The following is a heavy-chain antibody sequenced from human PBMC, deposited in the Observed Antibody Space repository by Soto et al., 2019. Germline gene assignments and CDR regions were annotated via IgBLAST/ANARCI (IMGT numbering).Heavy chain of an antibody. Sequence: QVQLVESGGGVVQPGGSLRLSCAASGFTFSTYTLHWVRQAPGKGVEWVAVISFDESRKFYADSVKGRFTISRDNSKNTLYLQMNSLRAEDTAVYYCARDFSTTAPFDYWGQGTLVTVSS. CDR2: ISFDESRK. CDR1: GFTFSTYT. CDR3: ARDFSTTAPFDY. D-gene: IGHD4-17*01. J-gene: IGHJ4*02. V-gene: IGHV3-30-3*01.